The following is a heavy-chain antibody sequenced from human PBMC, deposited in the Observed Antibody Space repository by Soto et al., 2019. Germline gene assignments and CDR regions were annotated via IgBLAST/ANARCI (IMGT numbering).Heavy chain of an antibody. CDR3: AMDNASDRDGAVDY. V-gene: IGHV3-9*01. D-gene: IGHD3-22*01. Sequence: EVQLVESGGGSVQPGRSLRLSCAASGFSFDDYGMHWVRQGPGKGLEWVSGISWNSGDIYYADTVKGRCTISRDNAKRSLYLQMNSPRTEDRALYCCAMDNASDRDGAVDYWGQGILVSVSS. J-gene: IGHJ4*02. CDR1: GFSFDDYG. CDR2: ISWNSGDI.